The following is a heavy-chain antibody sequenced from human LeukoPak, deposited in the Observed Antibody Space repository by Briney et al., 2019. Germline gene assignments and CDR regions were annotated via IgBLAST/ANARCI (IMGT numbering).Heavy chain of an antibody. V-gene: IGHV3-33*01. CDR3: ARGQYGSGSYSDPLDY. J-gene: IGHJ4*02. D-gene: IGHD3-10*01. Sequence: GGSLRLSCAASGFTFSSYGMHWVRQAPGKGLEWVAVIWYDGSNKYYADSVKGRFTISRDNSKNTLYLQMNSLRAEDTAVYYCARGQYGSGSYSDPLDYWGQGTLVTVSS. CDR1: GFTFSSYG. CDR2: IWYDGSNK.